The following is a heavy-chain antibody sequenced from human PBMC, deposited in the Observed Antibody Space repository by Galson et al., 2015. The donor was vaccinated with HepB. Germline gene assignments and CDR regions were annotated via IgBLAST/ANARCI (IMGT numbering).Heavy chain of an antibody. V-gene: IGHV3-33*01. Sequence: SLRLSCAGSGFTFSRYGMHWVLRAPGKGLEWMSFIRSGGSGKSYAESVKGRFTISRDDSRKTLYLQMESLRAEDTAVYYCVRDGSHYELDYWGQGTLVTVAS. J-gene: IGHJ4*02. CDR3: VRDGSHYELDY. CDR1: GFTFSRYG. D-gene: IGHD3-3*01. CDR2: IRSGGSGK.